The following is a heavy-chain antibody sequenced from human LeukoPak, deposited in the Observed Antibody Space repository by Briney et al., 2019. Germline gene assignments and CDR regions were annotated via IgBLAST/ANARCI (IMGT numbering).Heavy chain of an antibody. CDR1: GFTFSSFG. CDR3: ANSH. J-gene: IGHJ1*01. V-gene: IGHV3-30*18. Sequence: GGSLRLSCAASGFTFSSFGMHGVRQAPGKGLEGVAVISDDGSNKYYADSVKGRFTISRDNSKNMLYLQMTSLRAEDTAVYSCANSHWGQGTLVTVSS. CDR2: ISDDGSNK.